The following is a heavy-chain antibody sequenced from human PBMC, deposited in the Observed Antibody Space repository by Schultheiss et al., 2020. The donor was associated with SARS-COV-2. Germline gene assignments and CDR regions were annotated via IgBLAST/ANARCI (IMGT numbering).Heavy chain of an antibody. J-gene: IGHJ6*02. CDR1: GFTFSSYA. CDR3: ARDRANPGGMDV. V-gene: IGHV3-20*01. CDR2: INWNGGST. Sequence: GESLKISCAASGFTFSSYAMSWVRQAPGKGLEWVSGINWNGGSTGYADSVKGRFTISRDNAKNSLYLQMNSLRAEDTALYHCARDRANPGGMDVWGQGTTVTVSS. D-gene: IGHD4/OR15-4a*01.